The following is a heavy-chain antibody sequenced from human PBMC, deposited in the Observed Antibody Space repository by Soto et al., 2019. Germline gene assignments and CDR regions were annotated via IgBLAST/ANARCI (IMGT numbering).Heavy chain of an antibody. D-gene: IGHD1-1*01. CDR1: GYTFTSYG. CDR3: ARGRYGDY. Sequence: QVHLVQSGAEVKKPGASVKVSCKASGYTFTSYGITWVRQAPGQGLEWMGWISAHNGNTDYAQKLQGRVIVTRDTSTGTAYMELRSLISYDTAVYYCARGRYGDYWGQGALGTVS. V-gene: IGHV1-18*01. J-gene: IGHJ4*02. CDR2: ISAHNGNT.